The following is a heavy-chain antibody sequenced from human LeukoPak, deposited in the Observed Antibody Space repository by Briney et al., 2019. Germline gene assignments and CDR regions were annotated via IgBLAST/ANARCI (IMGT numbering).Heavy chain of an antibody. CDR1: GGSISSYY. Sequence: SETLSLTCTVSGGSISSYYWSWIRQPPGKGLEWIGYIYYGGSTNYNPSLKSRVSISVDASKSQFSLKLTSVTAADTAVYYCARHRDGDSHFDYWGQGTLVTVSS. J-gene: IGHJ4*02. CDR3: ARHRDGDSHFDY. CDR2: IYYGGST. V-gene: IGHV4-59*08. D-gene: IGHD5-24*01.